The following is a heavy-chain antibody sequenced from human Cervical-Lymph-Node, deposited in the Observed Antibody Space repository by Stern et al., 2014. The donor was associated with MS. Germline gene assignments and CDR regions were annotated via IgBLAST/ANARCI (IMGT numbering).Heavy chain of an antibody. Sequence: VQLVQSGPEVKRPGESLKISCQASGYTFTSYWIGWVRQMLGKGLEWIAIIFPGGSDIRYSPSFQGQVTISADKSSSTAYLQWNNLKASDTAIYYCARQRYFDYWGQGTLVTVSS. V-gene: IGHV5-51*01. CDR1: GYTFTSYW. J-gene: IGHJ4*02. CDR3: ARQRYFDY. CDR2: IFPGGSDI.